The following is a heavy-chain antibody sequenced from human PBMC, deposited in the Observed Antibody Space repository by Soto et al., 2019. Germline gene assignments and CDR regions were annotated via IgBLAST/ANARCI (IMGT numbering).Heavy chain of an antibody. D-gene: IGHD3-10*01. CDR2: IIPILGIA. Sequence: SVKVSSKASGGTFSSYTISWVRHSPGPGLEWMGRIIPILGIANYAQKFQGRVTITADKSTSTAYMELSSLRSEDTAVYYCARSITMVRGVIAPLYYYYMEVWGKGTTVTVTS. CDR1: GGTFSSYT. J-gene: IGHJ6*03. V-gene: IGHV1-69*02. CDR3: ARSITMVRGVIAPLYYYYMEV.